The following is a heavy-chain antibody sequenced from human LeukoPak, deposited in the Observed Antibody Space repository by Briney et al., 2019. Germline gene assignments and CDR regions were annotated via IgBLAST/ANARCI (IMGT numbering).Heavy chain of an antibody. Sequence: ASVKVSCKASGYTFTSYDINWVRQATGQGLEWMGWMNPNSGNTGYAQKFQGRVTMTRNTSISTAYMELSSLRSEDTAVYYCATWLDYYDSSGYYDLRGGSAQRVDYWGQGTLVTVSS. CDR3: ATWLDYYDSSGYYDLRGGSAQRVDY. V-gene: IGHV1-8*01. D-gene: IGHD3-22*01. J-gene: IGHJ4*02. CDR1: GYTFTSYD. CDR2: MNPNSGNT.